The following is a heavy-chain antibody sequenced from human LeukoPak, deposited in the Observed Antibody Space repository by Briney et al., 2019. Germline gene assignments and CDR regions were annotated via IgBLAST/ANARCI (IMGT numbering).Heavy chain of an antibody. Sequence: GGSLRLSCAASGFTFSNYGMHWVRQAPGKGLEWVAVISYDESDKYYADSVKGRFTISRDNSKNTLYLQMNSLRAEDTAVYYCAKDGGDYVFDYWGQGTLVTVSS. CDR1: GFTFSNYG. J-gene: IGHJ4*02. CDR2: ISYDESDK. V-gene: IGHV3-30*18. CDR3: AKDGGDYVFDY. D-gene: IGHD4-17*01.